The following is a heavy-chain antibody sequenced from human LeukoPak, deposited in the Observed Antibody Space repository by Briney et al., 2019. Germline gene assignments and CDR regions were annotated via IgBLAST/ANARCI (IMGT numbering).Heavy chain of an antibody. D-gene: IGHD4-17*01. CDR1: GGTFSSYA. CDR2: IIPIFGTA. J-gene: IGHJ4*02. V-gene: IGHV1-69*13. Sequence: SVKVSCKASGGTFSSYAISWVRQAPGQGLEWMGGIIPIFGTANYAQKFQGRVTITADESTSTAYMELSSLRSEDTAVYYCVRGKDYGDYVAGYWGQGTLVTVSS. CDR3: VRGKDYGDYVAGY.